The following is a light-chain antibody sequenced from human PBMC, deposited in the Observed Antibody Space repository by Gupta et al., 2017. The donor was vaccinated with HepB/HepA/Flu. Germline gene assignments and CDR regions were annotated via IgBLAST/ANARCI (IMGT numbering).Light chain of an antibody. CDR2: LNNDGSH. J-gene: IGLJ2*01. CDR3: QNWGSGVYVL. V-gene: IGLV4-69*01. Sequence: QLVLTQSPSASASLGASVKLTCTLSSGHSSYAIAWHQQQPDKGPRYLMKLNNDGSHSKGDGIPDRFSGSSAGAERYLTISSLQSEDEADYYCQNWGSGVYVLFGGGTRLTVL. CDR1: SGHSSYA.